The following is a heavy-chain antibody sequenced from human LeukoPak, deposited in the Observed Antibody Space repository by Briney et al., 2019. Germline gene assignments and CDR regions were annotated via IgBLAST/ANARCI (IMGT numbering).Heavy chain of an antibody. CDR3: ARDYPADH. V-gene: IGHV3-30-3*01. Sequence: GGSLRLSCAASGFTFSSYAMSWVRQAPGKGLEWVALISSDGSDKKYADSVKGRFTMSRDNSKNTLYLQIHSLRVEDTAVYYCARDYPADHWGQGTLVTVSS. J-gene: IGHJ4*02. CDR2: ISSDGSDK. CDR1: GFTFSSYA.